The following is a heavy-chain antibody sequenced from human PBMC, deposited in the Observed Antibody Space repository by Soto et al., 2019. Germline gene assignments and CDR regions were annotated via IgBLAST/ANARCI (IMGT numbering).Heavy chain of an antibody. D-gene: IGHD3-10*01. CDR3: ARDRGSLTFGASYYMDV. V-gene: IGHV1-46*03. Sequence: ASVKVSCKASGYTFTSYYMHWVRQAPGQGLEWMGIINPSGGSTSYAQKFQGRVTMTRDTSTSTVYMELSSLRSEDTAVYYCARDRGSLTFGASYYMDVCGKGTTVTVSS. CDR2: INPSGGST. J-gene: IGHJ6*03. CDR1: GYTFTSYY.